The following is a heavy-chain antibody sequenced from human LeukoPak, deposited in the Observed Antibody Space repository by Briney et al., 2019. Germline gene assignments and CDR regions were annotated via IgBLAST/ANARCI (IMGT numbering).Heavy chain of an antibody. J-gene: IGHJ4*02. D-gene: IGHD3-10*01. CDR1: GFTFSSYS. CDR2: ISSSSSTI. CDR3: ARGGGVRGVSAPDY. Sequence: GGSLRLSCAASGFTFSSYSMNWVRQAPGKGLEWVSYISSSSSTIYYADSVKGRFTISRDNAKNSLYLQMNSLRAEDTAVYYCARGGGVRGVSAPDYWGQGTLVTVSS. V-gene: IGHV3-48*04.